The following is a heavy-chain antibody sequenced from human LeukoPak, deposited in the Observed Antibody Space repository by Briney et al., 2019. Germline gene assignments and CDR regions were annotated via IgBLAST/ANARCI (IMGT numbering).Heavy chain of an antibody. D-gene: IGHD2-2*01. V-gene: IGHV3-64*01. CDR1: GFTFSSYA. CDR2: ISSNGGST. Sequence: PGGSLRLSCAASGFTFSSYAMHSVRQAPGKGLEYVSAISSNGGSTYYANSVKGRFTISRDNSKNTLYLQMGSLRAEDMAVYYCARGGSDIVVVPAAFDYGGQGTLVTVSS. J-gene: IGHJ4*02. CDR3: ARGGSDIVVVPAAFDY.